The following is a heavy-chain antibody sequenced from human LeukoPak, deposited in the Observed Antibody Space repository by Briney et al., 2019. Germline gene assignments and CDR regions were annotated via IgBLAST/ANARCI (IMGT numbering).Heavy chain of an antibody. CDR2: IYTSGST. V-gene: IGHV4-4*07. D-gene: IGHD1-7*01. CDR3: ARVLELRLNWFDP. Sequence: SETPSLTCTVSGGSISSYYWSWIRQPAGKGLEWIGRIYTSGSTNYNPSLKSRVTMSVDTSKNQFSLKLSPVTAADTAVYYCARVLELRLNWFDPWGQGTLVTVSS. J-gene: IGHJ5*02. CDR1: GGSISSYY.